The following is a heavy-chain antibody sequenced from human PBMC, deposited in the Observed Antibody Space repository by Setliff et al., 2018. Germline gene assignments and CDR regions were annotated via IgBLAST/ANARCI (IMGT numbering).Heavy chain of an antibody. CDR3: ARDWPWMATIFDAFDI. Sequence: PGGSLRLSCAASRFTFSNYAMSWVRQAPGKGLEWVANIKQDGSEKYYVDSVKGRFTISRDNAKNSLYLQMNSLRAEDTAVYYCARDWPWMATIFDAFDIWGQGTMVTVSS. CDR2: IKQDGSEK. D-gene: IGHD5-12*01. CDR1: RFTFSNYA. V-gene: IGHV3-7*01. J-gene: IGHJ3*02.